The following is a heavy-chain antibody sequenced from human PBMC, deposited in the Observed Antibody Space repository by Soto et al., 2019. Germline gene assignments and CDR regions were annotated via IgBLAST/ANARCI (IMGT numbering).Heavy chain of an antibody. Sequence: PSETLSLACTVSGGSVSSGSYYWSWIRQPPGKGLEWIGYIYYSGSTNYNPSLKSRVTISVDTSKNQFSLKLSSVTAADTAVYYCARMGGYHYEFAYWGQGTLVTVSS. CDR3: ARMGGYHYEFAY. CDR1: GGSVSSGSYY. CDR2: IYYSGST. V-gene: IGHV4-61*01. D-gene: IGHD5-12*01. J-gene: IGHJ4*02.